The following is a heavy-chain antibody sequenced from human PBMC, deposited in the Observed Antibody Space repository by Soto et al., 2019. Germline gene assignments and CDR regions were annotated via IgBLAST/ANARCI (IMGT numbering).Heavy chain of an antibody. J-gene: IGHJ1*01. CDR1: GFTFSSYE. Sequence: EVQLVESGGGLVQPGGSLRLSCAASGFTFSSYEMNWVRQAPGKGLEWVAYISSSGSTIYHADSLKGRFTISRDNAKNSLYLQMNSLRAEDTAVYYCARVRDSSGYYYSEYFQHWGQGTLVTVSS. D-gene: IGHD3-22*01. V-gene: IGHV3-48*03. CDR3: ARVRDSSGYYYSEYFQH. CDR2: ISSSGSTI.